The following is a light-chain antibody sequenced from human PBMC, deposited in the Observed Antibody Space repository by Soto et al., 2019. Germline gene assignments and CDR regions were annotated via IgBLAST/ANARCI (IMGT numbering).Light chain of an antibody. CDR1: GSDIGSYKY. CDR2: EVN. CDR3: ASYTSISSLGV. J-gene: IGLJ1*01. V-gene: IGLV2-14*03. Sequence: QSALTQPASVSGSPGHSITISCTGTGSDIGSYKYVSWYQQHPGKAPKLIIFEVNNRPSGVSDRFSGSKSGNTASLIISGLQAEDEADYYCASYTSISSLGVFGTGTNVTVL.